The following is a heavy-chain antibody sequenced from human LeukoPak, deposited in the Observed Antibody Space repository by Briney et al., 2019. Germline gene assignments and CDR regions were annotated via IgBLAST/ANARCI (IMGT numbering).Heavy chain of an antibody. V-gene: IGHV3-23*01. CDR2: ISGSGAST. J-gene: IGHJ4*02. Sequence: GGSLRLSCAASGFTFSSYAMSWVRQAPGKGLEWVSAISGSGASTFYADSVKGRFTISRDKSNNTLYLQMNSLRAEDTAVYYCAKDYAYYYGSGIGGFDYWRQGTLVTVSS. CDR3: AKDYAYYYGSGIGGFDY. D-gene: IGHD3-10*01. CDR1: GFTFSSYA.